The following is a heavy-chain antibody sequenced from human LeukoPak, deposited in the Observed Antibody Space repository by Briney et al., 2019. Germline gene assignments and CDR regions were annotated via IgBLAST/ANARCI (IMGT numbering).Heavy chain of an antibody. CDR3: ARGGRGSAAVVAPRSFDI. CDR1: GFTFSNYW. V-gene: IGHV3-53*01. CDR2: TYTGGNS. J-gene: IGHJ3*02. D-gene: IGHD3-22*01. Sequence: GGSLRLSCAASGFTFSNYWMSWVRQAPGKGLEWVSVTYTGGNSYYADSVKGRFIISRDISKNTLYLQMNSLRAEDSALYYCARGGRGSAAVVAPRSFDIWGQGTMVTVSS.